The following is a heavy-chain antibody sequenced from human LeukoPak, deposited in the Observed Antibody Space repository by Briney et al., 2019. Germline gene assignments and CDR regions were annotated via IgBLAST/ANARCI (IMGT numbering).Heavy chain of an antibody. CDR3: AKGGKWDVTPFDY. CDR2: ISGSGGST. Sequence: GGSLRLSCVASGFSLRGYAMHWVRQAPGKGLEWVSAISGSGGSTYYADSVKGRSTISRDNSKNTLYLQVNSLRAEDTAVYYCAKGGKWDVTPFDYWGQGTLVTVSS. V-gene: IGHV3-23*01. D-gene: IGHD1-26*01. CDR1: GFSLRGYA. J-gene: IGHJ4*02.